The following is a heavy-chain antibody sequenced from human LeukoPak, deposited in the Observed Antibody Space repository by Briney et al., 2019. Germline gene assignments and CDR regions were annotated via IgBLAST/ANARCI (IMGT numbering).Heavy chain of an antibody. V-gene: IGHV3-23*01. CDR2: ISGTGSST. CDR1: GFTYSTYA. J-gene: IGHJ4*02. Sequence: GGSLRLSCAASGFTYSTYAMTWVRQAPGKGLEWVSGISGTGSSTYYADSVKGRFTISRDNSKSTLYLQMSSLRAEDTAVYYCAKVAYDFVWGTYRPPFDYWGQGTLDTVSS. CDR3: AKVAYDFVWGTYRPPFDY. D-gene: IGHD3-16*02.